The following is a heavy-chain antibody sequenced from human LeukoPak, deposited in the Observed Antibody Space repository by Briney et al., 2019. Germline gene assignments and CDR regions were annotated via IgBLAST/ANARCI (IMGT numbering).Heavy chain of an antibody. CDR3: AREGNGFWSGLWAFDI. CDR2: IYYSGST. V-gene: IGHV4-59*01. J-gene: IGHJ3*02. CDR1: GGSISSYY. Sequence: SETLSLTCTVSGGSISSYYWSWIRQPPGKGLEWIGYIYYSGSTNYNPSLKSRVTISVDTSKNQFSLQLSSVTAADTAVYYCAREGNGFWSGLWAFDIWGQGTMVTVSS. D-gene: IGHD3-3*01.